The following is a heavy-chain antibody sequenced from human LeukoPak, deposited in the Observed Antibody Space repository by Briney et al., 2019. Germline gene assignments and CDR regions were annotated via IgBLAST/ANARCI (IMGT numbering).Heavy chain of an antibody. J-gene: IGHJ4*02. V-gene: IGHV4-61*02. CDR2: IYTSGST. Sequence: PSETLSLTCTVSGGSISSGSYYWSWIRQPAGKGLEWIGRIYTSGSTNYNPSLKSRVTISVDTSKNQFSLKLSSVTAADTAVYYCARASSVGAKGKFDYWGRGTLVTVSS. CDR3: ARASSVGAKGKFDY. D-gene: IGHD1-26*01. CDR1: GGSISSGSYY.